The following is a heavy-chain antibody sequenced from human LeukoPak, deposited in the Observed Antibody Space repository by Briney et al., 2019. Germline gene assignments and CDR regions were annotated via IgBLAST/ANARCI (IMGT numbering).Heavy chain of an antibody. CDR1: GFTFSSYW. CDR2: INSDGSST. V-gene: IGHV3-74*01. D-gene: IGHD6-13*01. CDR3: ARKRSSSWYDGLDY. Sequence: GGSLRLSCAASGFTFSSYWMHWVRQAPGKGLVWVSRINSDGSSTSYADSVKGRFTISRDNAKNTLYLQMNSLRAEDTAVYYCARKRSSSWYDGLDYWGQGTLVTVSS. J-gene: IGHJ4*02.